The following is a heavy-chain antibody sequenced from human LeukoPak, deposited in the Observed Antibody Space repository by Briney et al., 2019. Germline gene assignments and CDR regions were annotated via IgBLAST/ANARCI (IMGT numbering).Heavy chain of an antibody. CDR1: GFTFSSYW. Sequence: GGSLRLSCAASGFTFSSYWMHWVRQAPGKGLVWVSRINSDGSSTSYADSVKGRFTISRDNAKNTLYLQMNSLRAEDTAVYYCAATYYDFWSGHSTDAFDIWGQGTMVTVSS. D-gene: IGHD3-3*01. J-gene: IGHJ3*02. CDR3: AATYYDFWSGHSTDAFDI. V-gene: IGHV3-74*01. CDR2: INSDGSST.